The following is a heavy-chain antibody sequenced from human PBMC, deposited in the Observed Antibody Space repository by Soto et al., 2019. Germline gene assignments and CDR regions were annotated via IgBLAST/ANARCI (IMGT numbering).Heavy chain of an antibody. V-gene: IGHV4-59*08. Sequence: QVQLQESGPGLVKPSETLSLTCTVSGGSITTYYWSWIRQSPGKGLEWIAYIYYSGTTNYNPSLKSRVPISVDTSKNQFSLKLSSVTAADTAGYYCARLYDYFDYWGQGTLVTVSS. CDR2: IYYSGTT. J-gene: IGHJ4*02. CDR3: ARLYDYFDY. CDR1: GGSITTYY.